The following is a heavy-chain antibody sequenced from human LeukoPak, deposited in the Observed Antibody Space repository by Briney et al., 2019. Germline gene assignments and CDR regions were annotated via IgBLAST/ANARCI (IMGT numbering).Heavy chain of an antibody. CDR2: IESKSDGGTT. Sequence: GGSLRLSCAASGFTFTAAWMSWVRQAPGKGLEWVGRIESKSDGGTTYYAAPVKGRFTISRDDLKNTLYLQMNSLKTEDTAVYFCTLDDVGLAPDYWGQGALVTVSS. J-gene: IGHJ4*02. D-gene: IGHD3-16*01. CDR3: TLDDVGLAPDY. V-gene: IGHV3-15*04. CDR1: GFTFTAAW.